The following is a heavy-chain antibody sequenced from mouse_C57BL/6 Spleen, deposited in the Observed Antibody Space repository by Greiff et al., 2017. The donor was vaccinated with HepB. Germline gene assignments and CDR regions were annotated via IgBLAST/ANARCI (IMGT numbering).Heavy chain of an antibody. CDR1: GYAFSSSW. CDR3: ARDYDGYYYAMDY. CDR2: IYPGDGDT. Sequence: VQLKESGPELVKPGASVKISCKASGYAFSSSWMNWVKQRPGKGLEWIGRIYPGDGDTNYNGKFKGKATLTADKSSSTAYMQLSSLTSEDSAVYFCARDYDGYYYAMDYWGQGTSVTVSS. D-gene: IGHD2-3*01. V-gene: IGHV1-82*01. J-gene: IGHJ4*01.